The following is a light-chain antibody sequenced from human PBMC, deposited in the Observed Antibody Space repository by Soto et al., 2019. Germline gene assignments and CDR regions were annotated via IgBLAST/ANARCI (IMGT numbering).Light chain of an antibody. V-gene: IGKV3-11*01. CDR3: QQYNNWPWT. CDR2: DAS. Sequence: EIMLTQSPATLSLSPGERATLSCRASQSVSSYLAWYQQKPGQAPRLLIYDASNRATGIPARFSGSGSGTDFTLTISSLEPEDFAVYSCQQYNNWPWTFGQGTKVDIK. J-gene: IGKJ1*01. CDR1: QSVSSY.